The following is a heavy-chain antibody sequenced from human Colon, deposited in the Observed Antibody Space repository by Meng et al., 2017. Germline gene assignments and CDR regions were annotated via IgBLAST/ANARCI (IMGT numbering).Heavy chain of an antibody. V-gene: IGHV4-4*02. Sequence: QLQLQDAGPGLVKPSGTLSLTCAVSGDSISSSNWWSWVRQPPGKGLEWIGEIFHSGSTNYNPSLKSRVTISVDKSKNQFSLKLTSVTAADTAVYYCARGRDGYNYFGYWGQGTLVTVSS. CDR1: GDSISSSNW. D-gene: IGHD5-24*01. CDR3: ARGRDGYNYFGY. CDR2: IFHSGST. J-gene: IGHJ4*02.